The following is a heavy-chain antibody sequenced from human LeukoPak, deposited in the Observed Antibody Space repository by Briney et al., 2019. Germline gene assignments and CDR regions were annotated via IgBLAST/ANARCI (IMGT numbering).Heavy chain of an antibody. CDR1: GGSISGYY. Sequence: SETLSLTCTVSGGSISGYYWSWIRQPPGKGLEWIGYFYYSGSTNYNPSLKSRVTISVDTSKNQFSLKLSSVTAADTAVYYCARMYRSSSYWYFDLWGRGTLVTVSS. V-gene: IGHV4-59*01. J-gene: IGHJ2*01. D-gene: IGHD6-6*01. CDR3: ARMYRSSSYWYFDL. CDR2: FYYSGST.